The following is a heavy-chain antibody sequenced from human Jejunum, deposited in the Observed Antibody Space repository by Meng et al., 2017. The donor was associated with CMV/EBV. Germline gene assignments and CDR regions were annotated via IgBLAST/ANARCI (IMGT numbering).Heavy chain of an antibody. J-gene: IGHJ4*02. D-gene: IGHD3/OR15-3a*01. V-gene: IGHV3-74*01. CDR1: LTLSSYY. CDR3: ARGGYDFWTDYLHY. CDR2: INSDRTIT. Sequence: LTLSSYYMHWVRQAPGKGLEWVSSINSDRTITYYGDYVKGRFTISRDKAKNTLYLHLNSLRAEDTATYYCARGGYDFWTDYLHYWGQGTLVTVSS.